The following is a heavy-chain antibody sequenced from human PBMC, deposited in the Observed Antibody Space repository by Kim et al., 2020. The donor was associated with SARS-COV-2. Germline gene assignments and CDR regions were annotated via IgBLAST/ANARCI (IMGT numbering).Heavy chain of an antibody. CDR3: AKDPVEYSYGYPVIDY. J-gene: IGHJ4*02. Sequence: GGSLRLSCAASGFTFSSYAMSWVRQAPGKGLEWVSAISGSGGSTYYADSVKGRFTISRDNSKNTLYLQMNSLRAEDTAVYYCAKDPVEYSYGYPVIDYWGQGTLVTVSS. CDR1: GFTFSSYA. V-gene: IGHV3-23*01. D-gene: IGHD5-18*01. CDR2: ISGSGGST.